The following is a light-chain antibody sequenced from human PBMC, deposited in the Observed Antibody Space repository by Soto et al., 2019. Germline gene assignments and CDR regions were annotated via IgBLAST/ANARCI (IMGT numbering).Light chain of an antibody. Sequence: AILMTQSPSSLSASAGARVTITCRASQGISSYLAWYQQKPGKAPKLLIYAASTLQSGVPSRFSGSGSGTDFTLTISCLQSEDFATYYCQQYYSYPRTFGQGTRLEIK. CDR3: QQYYSYPRT. V-gene: IGKV1-8*01. CDR2: AAS. CDR1: QGISSY. J-gene: IGKJ5*01.